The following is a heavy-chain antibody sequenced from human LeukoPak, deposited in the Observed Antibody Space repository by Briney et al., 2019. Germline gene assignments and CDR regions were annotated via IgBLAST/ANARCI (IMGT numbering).Heavy chain of an antibody. V-gene: IGHV4-4*02. Sequence: SETLSLTCAVSGGSISSDNWWSWVRQPPGKGLEWIGEIYHSGSTNYSPSLQSRVTISVDTSKNQFSLKLSSVTAADTAVYYCAVWGSYRHFDYWGQGTLVTVSS. CDR3: AVWGSYRHFDY. CDR1: GGSISSDNW. CDR2: IYHSGST. D-gene: IGHD3-16*02. J-gene: IGHJ4*02.